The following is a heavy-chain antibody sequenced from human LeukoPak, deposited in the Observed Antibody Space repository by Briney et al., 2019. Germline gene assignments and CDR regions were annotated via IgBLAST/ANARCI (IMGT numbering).Heavy chain of an antibody. D-gene: IGHD3-3*01. V-gene: IGHV3-9*01. CDR3: AKVGGFDAFDI. CDR1: GFTFDDYA. CDR2: ISWNSGSI. J-gene: IGHJ3*02. Sequence: PGRSLRLSCAASGFTFDDYAMHWVRQAPGKGLEWVSGISWNSGSIGYADSVKGRFTISRDNAKNSLYLQMNSLRAEDTALYYCAKVGGFDAFDIWGQGTMVTVSS.